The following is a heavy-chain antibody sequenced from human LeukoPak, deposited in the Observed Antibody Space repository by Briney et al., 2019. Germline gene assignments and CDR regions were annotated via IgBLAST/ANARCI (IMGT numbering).Heavy chain of an antibody. Sequence: GRSLRLSCAASGFTFSNYAMHWVRQAPGKGLEWVSVIYSGGSTYYADSVKGRFTISRDNSKNTLYLQMNSLRAEDTAVYYCARDEGSDAFDIWGQGTMVTVSS. CDR1: GFTFSNYA. J-gene: IGHJ3*02. CDR3: ARDEGSDAFDI. CDR2: IYSGGST. V-gene: IGHV3-53*01.